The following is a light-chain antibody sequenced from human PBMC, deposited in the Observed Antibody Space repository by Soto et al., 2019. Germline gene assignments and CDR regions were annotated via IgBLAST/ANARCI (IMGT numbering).Light chain of an antibody. CDR1: QGISSY. J-gene: IGKJ1*01. V-gene: IGKV1-8*01. CDR2: AAS. Sequence: AIRITQSPSSFSASTGDRVTVTCRSSQGISSYLAWYQQKPGKAPKLLIYAASTLQSGVPSRFSGSGSGTDFTLTISCLQSEDFATYYCQQYYSYPPTFGQATKVDIK. CDR3: QQYYSYPPT.